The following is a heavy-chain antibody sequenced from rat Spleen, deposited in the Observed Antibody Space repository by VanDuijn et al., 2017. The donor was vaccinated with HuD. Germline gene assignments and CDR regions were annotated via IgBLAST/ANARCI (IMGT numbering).Heavy chain of an antibody. D-gene: IGHD1-1*01. CDR1: GFSFSSYG. J-gene: IGHJ3*01. CDR3: ASRRGPWFAY. Sequence: EVQLVESGGDLVQPGRSLKLSCVASGFSFSSYGMQWIRQTPTKGLQWVATISYDGSSTYYRDSVKGRFTISRDNAKSTLYLQMDSLRSEDTATYYCASRRGPWFAYWGQGTLVTVSS. V-gene: IGHV5-29*01. CDR2: ISYDGSST.